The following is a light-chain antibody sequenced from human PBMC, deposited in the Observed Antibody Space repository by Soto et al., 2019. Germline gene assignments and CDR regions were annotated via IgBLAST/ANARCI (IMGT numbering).Light chain of an antibody. CDR3: SSYAGTHIV. Sequence: QSVLTQPASVSGSPGQSITISCTGTSIDVGSYNLVSWYQQHPGKAPKLMIYEGSKRPSGVSNRFSGSKSGNTASLTISGLQAEDEADYYCSSYAGTHIVFGIGTKVTVL. CDR2: EGS. V-gene: IGLV2-23*01. J-gene: IGLJ1*01. CDR1: SIDVGSYNL.